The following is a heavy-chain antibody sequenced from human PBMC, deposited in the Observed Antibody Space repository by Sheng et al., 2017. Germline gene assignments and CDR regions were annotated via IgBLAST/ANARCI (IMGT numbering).Heavy chain of an antibody. CDR3: ARDRWWELYPDDAFDI. Sequence: QVQLQESGPGLVKPSETLSLTCAVSGYSISSGYYWGWIRQPPGKGLEWIGSIYHSGSTYYNPSLKSRVTISVDTSKNQFSLKLSSVTAADTAVYYCARDRWWELYPDDAFDIWGQGTMVTVSS. V-gene: IGHV4-38-2*02. CDR2: IYHSGST. J-gene: IGHJ3*02. CDR1: GYSISSGYY. D-gene: IGHD1-26*01.